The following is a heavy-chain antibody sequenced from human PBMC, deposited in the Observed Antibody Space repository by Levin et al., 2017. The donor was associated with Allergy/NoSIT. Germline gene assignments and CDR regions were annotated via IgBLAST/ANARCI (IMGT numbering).Heavy chain of an antibody. D-gene: IGHD1-1*01. CDR2: ISHRGVT. Sequence: SQTLSLTRAVSGGSFGGYYWSWLSQPPGKGPEWIGEISHRGVTTYNPSPKSRFSISIDTYRNHFSLNVKSVTAADTAVYYCAMFSLRSGTFDVWGQGTMVTVSS. CDR1: GGSFGGYY. CDR3: AMFSLRSGTFDV. J-gene: IGHJ3*01. V-gene: IGHV4-34*01.